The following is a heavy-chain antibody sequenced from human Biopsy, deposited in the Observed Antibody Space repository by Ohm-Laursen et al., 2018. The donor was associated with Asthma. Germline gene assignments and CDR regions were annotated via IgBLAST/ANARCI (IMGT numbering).Heavy chain of an antibody. CDR3: ARERAGYYGSGSYLGY. Sequence: SVTLSLTCTVSGGSVSSGSYYWSWIRQPPGKGLERIGDIYYSGSTNYNPSLKSRVTISVDKSKNQFSLKLSSVTAADTAVYYCARERAGYYGSGSYLGYWGQGTLVTVSS. CDR2: IYYSGST. D-gene: IGHD3-10*01. J-gene: IGHJ4*02. V-gene: IGHV4-61*01. CDR1: GGSVSSGSYY.